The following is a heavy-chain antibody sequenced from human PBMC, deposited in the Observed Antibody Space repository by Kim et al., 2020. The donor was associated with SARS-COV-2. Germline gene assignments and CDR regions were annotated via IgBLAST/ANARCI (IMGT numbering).Heavy chain of an antibody. D-gene: IGHD6-13*01. V-gene: IGHV5-10-1*01. CDR1: GYSFTSYW. CDR2: IDPSDSYT. J-gene: IGHJ4*02. CDR3: ARNAKVLSLFLNIAAAMDY. Sequence: GESLKISCKGSGYSFTSYWISWVRQMPGKGLEWMGRIDPSDSYTNYSPSFQGHVTISADKSISTAYLQWSSLKASDTAMYYCARNAKVLSLFLNIAAAMDYWGQGTLVTVSS.